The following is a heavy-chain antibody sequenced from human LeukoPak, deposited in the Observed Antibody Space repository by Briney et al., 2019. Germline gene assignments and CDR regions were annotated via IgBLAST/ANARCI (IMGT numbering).Heavy chain of an antibody. Sequence: GGSLRLSCAASGFTFSAHYMSWIRQAPGKGLEWVSYISIDSNTVYYADSVKGRFTISRDNAKNSLHLQMSSLRAEDTAVYYCARAGRGSWYGEQPLFDYWGQGTLVTVSS. CDR2: ISIDSNTV. CDR1: GFTFSAHY. D-gene: IGHD1/OR15-1a*01. CDR3: ARAGRGSWYGEQPLFDY. V-gene: IGHV3-11*04. J-gene: IGHJ4*02.